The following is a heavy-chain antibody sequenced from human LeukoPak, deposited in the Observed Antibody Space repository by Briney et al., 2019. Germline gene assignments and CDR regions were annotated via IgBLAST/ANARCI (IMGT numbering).Heavy chain of an antibody. CDR3: ARDYSSGWYVNY. J-gene: IGHJ4*02. Sequence: GGSLRLSCAASGFTFSSYAMHWVRQAPGKGLEWVAVISYDGSNKYYADSVKGRFTISRDNSKNTLYLQMNSLRAEDTAVYYCARDYSSGWYVNYWGQGTLVTVSS. CDR1: GFTFSSYA. CDR2: ISYDGSNK. V-gene: IGHV3-30-3*01. D-gene: IGHD6-19*01.